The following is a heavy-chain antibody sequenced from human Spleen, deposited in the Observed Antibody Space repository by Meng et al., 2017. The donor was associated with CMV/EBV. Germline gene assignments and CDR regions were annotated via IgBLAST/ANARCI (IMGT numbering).Heavy chain of an antibody. CDR3: ARHRLFATTSDFDY. D-gene: IGHD4-17*01. J-gene: IGHJ4*02. CDR2: INHSGST. CDR1: GGSFSGYY. V-gene: IGHV4-34*01. Sequence: SETLSLTCAVYGGSFSGYYWSWIRQPPGKGLEWIGEINHSGSTYYNPSLKSRVTISVDTSKNQFSLKLSSVTAADTAVYYCARHRLFATTSDFDYWGQGTLVTVSS.